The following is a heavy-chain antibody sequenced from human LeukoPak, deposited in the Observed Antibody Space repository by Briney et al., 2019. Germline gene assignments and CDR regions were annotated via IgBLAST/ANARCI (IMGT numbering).Heavy chain of an antibody. D-gene: IGHD2-2*01. CDR3: ARGLGYCSSTSCQVGVDY. CDR2: INHSGST. V-gene: IGHV4-34*01. Sequence: SETLSLTCAVYGGSFSGYYWSWIRQPPGKGLEWIGEINHSGSTNYNPSLKSRVTISVDTSKNQFSLKLSSVTAADTAVYYCARGLGYCSSTSCQVGVDYWGQGTLVTVSS. J-gene: IGHJ4*02. CDR1: GGSFSGYY.